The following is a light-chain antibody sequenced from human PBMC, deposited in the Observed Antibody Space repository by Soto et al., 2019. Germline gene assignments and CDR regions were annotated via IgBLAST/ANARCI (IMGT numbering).Light chain of an antibody. J-gene: IGKJ2*01. Sequence: EIVMTQSPATLSVSPGERATLSCRASQSVSSNLAWYQQKPGQAPRLLIYGASTRATGIPARFSGSGSGTEFTLTLSSLQSEAFAVYYCQQYNNWPSYTFGQGTKLEIK. CDR1: QSVSSN. CDR2: GAS. CDR3: QQYNNWPSYT. V-gene: IGKV3-15*01.